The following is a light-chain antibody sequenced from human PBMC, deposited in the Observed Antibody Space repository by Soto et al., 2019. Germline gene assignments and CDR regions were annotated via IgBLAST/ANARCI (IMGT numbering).Light chain of an antibody. J-gene: IGKJ1*01. CDR1: QSVSSY. CDR3: QQYNNWPQWT. CDR2: GAS. Sequence: EIVLTQSPGTLSLSPGERATLSCRASQSVSSYLAWYQQKPGQAPRLLIYGASTRATGIPVRFSGSGSGTEFNLTISSLQSEDFAVYHCQQYNNWPQWTFGQGTKVDIK. V-gene: IGKV3D-15*01.